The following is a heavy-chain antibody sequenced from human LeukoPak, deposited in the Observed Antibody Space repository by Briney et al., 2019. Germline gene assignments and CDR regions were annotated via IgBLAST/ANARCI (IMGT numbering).Heavy chain of an antibody. CDR2: INPNSGGT. CDR3: ARHDYYYYYMDV. CDR1: GYTFTGYY. J-gene: IGHJ6*03. Sequence: ASVKVSCKASGYTFTGYYMHWVRQAPGQGLEWMGWINPNSGGTNYAQKFQGRVTMTRDTSISTAYMELSRLRSDDTAVYYCARHDYYYYYMDVWGKGTTVTVSS. V-gene: IGHV1-2*02.